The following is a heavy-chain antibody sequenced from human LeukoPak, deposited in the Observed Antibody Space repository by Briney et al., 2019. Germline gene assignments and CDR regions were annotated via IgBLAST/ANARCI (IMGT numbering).Heavy chain of an antibody. D-gene: IGHD3-10*01. CDR3: AKADRGWGVITKD. Sequence: GGSLRLSCAASGFTFSTYAMSWVRQAPGKGLEWVSAIGGSGDFTYYAEYVRGRFTTSRDNSEKTLYLQMNSLRAEDTAVYYCAKADRGWGVITKDWGQGTLVTVSS. V-gene: IGHV3-23*01. J-gene: IGHJ4*02. CDR2: IGGSGDFT. CDR1: GFTFSTYA.